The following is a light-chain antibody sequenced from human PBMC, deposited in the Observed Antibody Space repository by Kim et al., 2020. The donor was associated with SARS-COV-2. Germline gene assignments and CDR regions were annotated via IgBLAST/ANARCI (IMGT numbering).Light chain of an antibody. CDR1: HGVNNW. Sequence: ASGGGKVPLTCRASHGVNNWLAWYQQKAGKAPKLLIYRTSNLGGGVPSRFSGSGSRTEFTLTISSLQPDDFATYYCQQYYSPPWTFGQGTKVDIK. CDR2: RTS. V-gene: IGKV1-5*03. J-gene: IGKJ1*01. CDR3: QQYYSPPWT.